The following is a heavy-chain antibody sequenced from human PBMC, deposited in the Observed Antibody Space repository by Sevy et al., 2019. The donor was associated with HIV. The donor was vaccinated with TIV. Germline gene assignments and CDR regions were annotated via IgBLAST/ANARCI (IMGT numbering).Heavy chain of an antibody. V-gene: IGHV5-51*01. J-gene: IGHJ4*02. CDR1: GYSFSDYW. CDR2: IWPGDSDT. Sequence: KAGESLKISCKASGYSFSDYWIGWVRQMPGKGLEWLGLIWPGDSDTRYSPSFQGQVTISADESITTAYLRWSSLEASDSARYYCVRHRSCSYGLVIWGQGTLVTVSS. D-gene: IGHD5-18*01. CDR3: VRHRSCSYGLVI.